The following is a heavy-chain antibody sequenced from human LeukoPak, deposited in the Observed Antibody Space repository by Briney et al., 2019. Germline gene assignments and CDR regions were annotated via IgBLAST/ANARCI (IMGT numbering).Heavy chain of an antibody. CDR2: IIPIFGTA. Sequence: EASVKVSCKASGGTFSSYAISWVRQAPGQGLEWMGGIIPIFGTANYAQKFQGRVTITADESTSTAYMGLSSLRSEDTAVYYCARGYYGSGTLGYYGMDVWGKGTTVTVSS. CDR1: GGTFSSYA. J-gene: IGHJ6*04. D-gene: IGHD3-10*01. CDR3: ARGYYGSGTLGYYGMDV. V-gene: IGHV1-69*13.